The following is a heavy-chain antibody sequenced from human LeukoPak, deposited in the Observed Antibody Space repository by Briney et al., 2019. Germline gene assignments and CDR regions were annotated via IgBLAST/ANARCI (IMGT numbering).Heavy chain of an antibody. CDR1: GGSISSSNW. CDR3: ARDSSGRQKLSDY. J-gene: IGHJ4*02. Sequence: SETLSLTCAVSGGSISSSNWWSWVRQPPGKGLEWIGEIYHSGSTYYNPSLKSRVTISVDTSKNQFSLKLSSVTAADTAVYYCARDSSGRQKLSDYWGQGTLVTVSS. V-gene: IGHV4-4*02. CDR2: IYHSGST. D-gene: IGHD3-22*01.